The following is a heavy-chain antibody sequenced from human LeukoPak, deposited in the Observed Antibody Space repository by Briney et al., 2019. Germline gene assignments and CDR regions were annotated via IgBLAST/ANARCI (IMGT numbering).Heavy chain of an antibody. CDR3: AEDAGIAVAGTYTFDY. J-gene: IGHJ4*02. D-gene: IGHD6-19*01. CDR2: IYHSGST. CDR1: GNSLSSGYY. Sequence: SQTLSLTCAVSGNSLSSGYYWGWIRQTPGKGLEWIGSIYHSGSTYYNPSLKSRVTISVDTSKNQFSLKLSSVTAADTAVYYCAEDAGIAVAGTYTFDYWGQGTLVTVSS. V-gene: IGHV4-38-2*01.